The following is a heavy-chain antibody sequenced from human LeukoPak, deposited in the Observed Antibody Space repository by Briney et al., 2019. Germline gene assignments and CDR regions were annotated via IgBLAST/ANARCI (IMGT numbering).Heavy chain of an antibody. J-gene: IGHJ4*02. CDR3: ARGYTVVTG. D-gene: IGHD4-23*01. V-gene: IGHV3-7*01. Sequence: GRSLRLSCAASGFTFSSYWMNWVRQAPGKGLEWVANIKEDGSEKYYVDSVKDRFTISRDNAKNSLYLQMNSLRAEDTAVYYCARGYTVVTGWGQGTLVTVSS. CDR2: IKEDGSEK. CDR1: GFTFSSYW.